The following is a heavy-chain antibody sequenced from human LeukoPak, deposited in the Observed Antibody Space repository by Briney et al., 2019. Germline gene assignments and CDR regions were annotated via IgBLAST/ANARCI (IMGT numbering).Heavy chain of an antibody. J-gene: IGHJ1*01. Sequence: SETLSLTCTVSGGSISGYYWNWIRQPPGKGLEWIGYIDYSGSTNYNPSLKSRVTISIDTSKNQFSLKLSSVTAADTAVYYCARTPLTPNYYDSSGPTETPYFQHWGQGTLVTVSS. CDR1: GGSISGYY. D-gene: IGHD3-22*01. CDR2: IDYSGST. CDR3: ARTPLTPNYYDSSGPTETPYFQH. V-gene: IGHV4-59*01.